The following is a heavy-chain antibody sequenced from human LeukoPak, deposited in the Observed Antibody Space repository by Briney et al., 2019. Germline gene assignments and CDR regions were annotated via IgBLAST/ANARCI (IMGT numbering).Heavy chain of an antibody. CDR3: AKDTRKDRYSSSWPPH. CDR1: GFTFSSYA. Sequence: GGSLRLSCAASGFTFSSYAMSWVRQAPGKGLEWVSAISGSGGSTYYADSVKGRFTISRDNSKNTLYLQMNSLRAEDTAVYYCAKDTRKDRYSSSWPPHWGQGTLVTVSS. CDR2: ISGSGGST. D-gene: IGHD6-13*01. V-gene: IGHV3-23*01. J-gene: IGHJ4*02.